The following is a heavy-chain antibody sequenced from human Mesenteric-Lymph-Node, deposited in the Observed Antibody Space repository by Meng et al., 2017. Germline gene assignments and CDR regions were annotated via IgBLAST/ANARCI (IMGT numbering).Heavy chain of an antibody. Sequence: GESLKISCAASGFTLSDYYMTWIRQPPGQGLEWLASISPTGGSLYYADSVKGRFSISRDNSRNTLYLQMNSLTAEDTAVYYCARGTITPPGTGWGCFCDYWGLGTLVTVS. D-gene: IGHD1-1*01. J-gene: IGHJ4*02. V-gene: IGHV3-11*01. CDR2: ISPTGGSL. CDR3: ARGTITPPGTGWGCFCDY. CDR1: GFTLSDYY.